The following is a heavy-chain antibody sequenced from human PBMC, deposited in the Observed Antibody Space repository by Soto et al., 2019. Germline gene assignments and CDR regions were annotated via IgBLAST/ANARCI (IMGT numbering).Heavy chain of an antibody. J-gene: IGHJ2*01. V-gene: IGHV1-2*02. Sequence: QVHLVQSGAEVKKPGASVTVSCNTSGYTLTDYYMHWVRQAPGQGLEWMAWINPHTGDTGIAERFQGRVTMTRDTSTNTAHMGLTSLTSDDTAIYYCAREGGAAPGARREWYLDLWGRGSLVTVSS. CDR1: GYTLTDYY. CDR3: AREGGAAPGARREWYLDL. D-gene: IGHD6-25*01. CDR2: INPHTGDT.